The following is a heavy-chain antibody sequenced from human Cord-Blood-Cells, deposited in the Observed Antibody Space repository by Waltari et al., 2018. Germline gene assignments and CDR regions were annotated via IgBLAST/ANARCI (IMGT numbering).Heavy chain of an antibody. CDR1: GFTFSSYG. V-gene: IGHV3-30*18. Sequence: QVQLVESGGGVVQPGRSLRLSCAASGFTFSSYGMHWVRQAPGKGLEWVAVISYDGSNKYXAXXXXXXXXXXXXXXKNTLYLQMNSLRAEDTAVYYCAKGVGDAFDIWGQGTMVTVSS. J-gene: IGHJ3*02. D-gene: IGHD3-10*01. CDR2: ISYDGSNK. CDR3: AKGVGDAFDI.